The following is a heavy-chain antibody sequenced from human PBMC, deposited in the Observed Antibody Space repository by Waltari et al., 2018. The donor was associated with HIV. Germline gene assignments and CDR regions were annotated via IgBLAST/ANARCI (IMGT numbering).Heavy chain of an antibody. CDR3: AVQDGFFDF. J-gene: IGHJ4*02. CDR1: GFTLNNYA. D-gene: IGHD3-3*01. Sequence: EVQLLASGGTLVRPGGSLRLSCPVYGFTLNNYALHWVRQAPGKGLEWVGGISGSGDRTDYAASAKGRFTISRDNSKKTLYLQMRGLRVDDTASYYCAVQDGFFDFWGRGTVVSVAS. CDR2: ISGSGDRT. V-gene: IGHV3-23*01.